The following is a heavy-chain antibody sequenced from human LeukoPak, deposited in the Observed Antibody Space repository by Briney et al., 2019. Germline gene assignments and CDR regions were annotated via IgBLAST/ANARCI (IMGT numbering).Heavy chain of an antibody. CDR1: GDSVSSNSAA. V-gene: IGHV6-1*01. Sequence: SQTLSLTCAISGDSVSSNSAAWNWVRQSPSRGLEWLGRTYYRSKWYNDYAVSVKSRITINPDTSKNQFSLQLNSVTPEDTAVCYCARARDIVVVVAAKAGMDVWGKGTTVTVSS. J-gene: IGHJ6*04. CDR2: TYYRSKWYN. D-gene: IGHD2-15*01. CDR3: ARARDIVVVVAAKAGMDV.